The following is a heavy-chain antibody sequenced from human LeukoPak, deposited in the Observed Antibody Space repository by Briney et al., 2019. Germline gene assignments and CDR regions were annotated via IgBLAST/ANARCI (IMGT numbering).Heavy chain of an antibody. CDR2: MNQDGSEK. CDR3: ARGGLTITMFGVPIIRNFDY. J-gene: IGHJ4*02. CDR1: GFTFSSYW. D-gene: IGHD3-3*01. Sequence: GGSLRLSCAASGFTFSSYWMSWVRQAPGKGLEWVANMNQDGSEKYYVDSVRGRFTISRDNAKNSLYLQMVTLRAEDTAVYYCARGGLTITMFGVPIIRNFDYWGQGTLVTVSS. V-gene: IGHV3-7*01.